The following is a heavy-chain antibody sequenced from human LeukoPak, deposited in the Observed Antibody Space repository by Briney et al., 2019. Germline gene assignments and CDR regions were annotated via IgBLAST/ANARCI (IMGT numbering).Heavy chain of an antibody. CDR1: GGSISSGSYY. CDR3: ARDIPGFDY. CDR2: IYTSGST. Sequence: SQTLSLTCTVSGGSISSGSYYWSWIRQPAGKGLEWIGRIYTSGSTNYNPSLKSRVTISVDTSKNQSSLKLSSVTAADTAVYYCARDIPGFDYWGQGTLVTVSS. V-gene: IGHV4-61*02. J-gene: IGHJ4*02. D-gene: IGHD2-21*01.